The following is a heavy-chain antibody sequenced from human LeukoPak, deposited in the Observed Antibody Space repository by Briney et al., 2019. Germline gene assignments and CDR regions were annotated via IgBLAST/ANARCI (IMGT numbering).Heavy chain of an antibody. Sequence: SQTLSLTCAVSGGSISSGGYSWSWIRQPPGKGLEWIGYIYHSGSTYYNPSLKSRVTISVDRSKNQFSLKLSSVTAADTAVYYCARGPPYDFWSGYPYYFDYWGQGTLVTVSS. V-gene: IGHV4-30-2*01. CDR2: IYHSGST. J-gene: IGHJ4*02. CDR3: ARGPPYDFWSGYPYYFDY. CDR1: GGSISSGGYS. D-gene: IGHD3-3*01.